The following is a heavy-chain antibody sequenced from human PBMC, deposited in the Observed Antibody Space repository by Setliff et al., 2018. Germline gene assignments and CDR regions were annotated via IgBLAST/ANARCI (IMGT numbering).Heavy chain of an antibody. J-gene: IGHJ4*02. CDR1: GYSISSGYY. CDR2: IYHSGST. CDR3: ARQLRYFDWLNPLGYFDY. V-gene: IGHV4-38-2*01. Sequence: SETLSLTCAVSGYSISSGYYWGWIRQPPGKGLEWIGSIYHSGSTYYNPSLKSRVTISVDTSKNQFSLKLSSVTAADTAVYYCARQLRYFDWLNPLGYFDYWGQGTLVTVSS. D-gene: IGHD3-9*01.